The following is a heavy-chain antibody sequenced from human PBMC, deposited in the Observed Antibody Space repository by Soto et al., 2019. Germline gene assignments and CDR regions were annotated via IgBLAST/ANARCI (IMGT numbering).Heavy chain of an antibody. V-gene: IGHV3-21*01. Sequence: EVQLVESGGGLVKPGGSLRLSCAASGFTFSSYSMNWVRQAPGKGLEWVSSISSSSSYIYYADSVKGRFTNSRDNAKNSLYLQMNSLRAEDTAVYYCARDQKGVRGVITSRVVWDYWGQGTLVTVSS. D-gene: IGHD3-10*01. J-gene: IGHJ4*02. CDR2: ISSSSSYI. CDR1: GFTFSSYS. CDR3: ARDQKGVRGVITSRVVWDY.